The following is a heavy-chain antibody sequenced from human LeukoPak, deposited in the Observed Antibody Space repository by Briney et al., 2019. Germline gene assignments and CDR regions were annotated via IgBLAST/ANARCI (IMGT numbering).Heavy chain of an antibody. CDR1: GFTFSSYA. Sequence: PGGSLRLSCAASGFTFSSYAMHWVRQAPGKGLEWVAVISYDGSNKYYADSVKGRFTISRDNSKNTLYLQMDSLRAEDTAVYYCTRDGDYASLDYWGQGTLVTVSS. V-gene: IGHV3-30-3*01. CDR3: TRDGDYASLDY. CDR2: ISYDGSNK. D-gene: IGHD4-17*01. J-gene: IGHJ4*02.